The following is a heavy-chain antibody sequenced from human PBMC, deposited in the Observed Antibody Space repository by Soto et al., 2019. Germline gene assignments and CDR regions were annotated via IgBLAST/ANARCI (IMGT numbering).Heavy chain of an antibody. CDR2: ISHSGTT. CDR3: ARGLPSYDFWSGYRPYYFDY. CDR1: GVSISTDGYF. D-gene: IGHD3-3*01. V-gene: IGHV4-61*08. J-gene: IGHJ4*02. Sequence: NPSETLSLTCTVSGVSISTDGYFWSWIRQYPGKGLEWIGVISHSGTTNSNPSLKSRVTMSIDTSKNQFSLKLSSVTAADTAVYYCARGLPSYDFWSGYRPYYFDYWGQGTLVTVS.